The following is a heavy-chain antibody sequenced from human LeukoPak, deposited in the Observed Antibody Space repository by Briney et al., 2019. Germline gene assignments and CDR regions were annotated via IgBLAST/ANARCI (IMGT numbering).Heavy chain of an antibody. J-gene: IGHJ5*02. CDR2: IYPGDSDT. CDR3: ARLTDYYVSSGYYRNYNWFDP. D-gene: IGHD3-22*01. CDR1: GYSFINYW. Sequence: GESLKISCKGSGYSFINYWIAWVRQMPGKGREWMGIIYPGDSDTKYSPSFQGQVTISADKSINTAYLQWSSLTASDTAMYYCARLTDYYVSSGYYRNYNWFDPWGQGILVTVSS. V-gene: IGHV5-51*01.